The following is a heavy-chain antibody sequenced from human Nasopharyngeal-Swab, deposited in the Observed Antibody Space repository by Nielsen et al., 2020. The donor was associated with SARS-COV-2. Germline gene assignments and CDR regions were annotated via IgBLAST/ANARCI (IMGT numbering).Heavy chain of an antibody. CDR2: IWYDGSNK. CDR1: RFTFSSYG. V-gene: IGHV3-33*01. Sequence: GESLKISCAASRFTFSSYGMHWVRQAPGKGLEWVAVIWYDGSNKYYADSVKGRFTISRDNSKNTLYLQMNSLRAEDTAVYYCAREGIFGVVTGMDVWGKGTTVTVSS. CDR3: AREGIFGVVTGMDV. J-gene: IGHJ6*03. D-gene: IGHD3-3*01.